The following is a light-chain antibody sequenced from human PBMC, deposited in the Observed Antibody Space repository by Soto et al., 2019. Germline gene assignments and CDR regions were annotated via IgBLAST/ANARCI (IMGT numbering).Light chain of an antibody. J-gene: IGKJ2*01. Sequence: ENVLTQSPGTLSLSPGERATLYCRASQSVSNNYLAWYQQKPGQAPRLLIYGASSRATGIPDRFSGSGSGTEFTLTISSMEPEDFAVYYCQQYGRSPPMYTFGQGTNLEIK. V-gene: IGKV3-20*01. CDR2: GAS. CDR3: QQYGRSPPMYT. CDR1: QSVSNNY.